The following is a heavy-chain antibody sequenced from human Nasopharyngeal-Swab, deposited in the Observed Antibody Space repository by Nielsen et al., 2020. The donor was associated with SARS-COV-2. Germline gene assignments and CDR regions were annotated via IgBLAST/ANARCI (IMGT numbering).Heavy chain of an antibody. J-gene: IGHJ6*02. Sequence: ASVKVSCKASGYTFTSYDINWVRQATGQGLEWMGWMNPNSGNTGYAQKFQGRVTMTRNTSISTAYMELSSLRSEDTAVYYCARFSRYYYYYGMDVWGQGTTVTVSS. CDR2: MNPNSGNT. CDR3: ARFSRYYYYYGMDV. V-gene: IGHV1-8*01. D-gene: IGHD2/OR15-2a*01. CDR1: GYTFTSYD.